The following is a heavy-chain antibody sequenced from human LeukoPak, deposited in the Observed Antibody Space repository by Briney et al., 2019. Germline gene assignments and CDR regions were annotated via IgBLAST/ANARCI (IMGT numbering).Heavy chain of an antibody. Sequence: ASVKVSCKASGGTFSSYAISWVRQAPGQGLEWMGGIIPIFGTANYAQKFQGRVTITADESTSTAYMELSSLRSEDTAVYYCARWDGYNYVGRGWFDPWGQGTLVTVSS. D-gene: IGHD5-24*01. CDR3: ARWDGYNYVGRGWFDP. CDR1: GGTFSSYA. J-gene: IGHJ5*02. V-gene: IGHV1-69*01. CDR2: IIPIFGTA.